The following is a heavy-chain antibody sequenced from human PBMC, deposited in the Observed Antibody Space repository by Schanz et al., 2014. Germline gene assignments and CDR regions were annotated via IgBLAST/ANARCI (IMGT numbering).Heavy chain of an antibody. Sequence: QVQLVQSGAEVEKPGASVMLSCKTSGYSFKLFGVSWVRQAPGQGLEWMGWINSKTGVPTYAQDFRGRFVLSFDTSVDTAYLQISSLKPGDTAMYYCAINLDMATTDAFDFWGQGTMVIVSP. CDR1: GYSFKLFG. J-gene: IGHJ3*01. D-gene: IGHD2-2*03. CDR2: INSKTGVP. CDR3: AINLDMATTDAFDF. V-gene: IGHV7-4-1*02.